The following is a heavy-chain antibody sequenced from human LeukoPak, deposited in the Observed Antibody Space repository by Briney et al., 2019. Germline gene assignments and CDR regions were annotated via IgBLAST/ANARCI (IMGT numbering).Heavy chain of an antibody. CDR3: ARDKGAGENFDY. Sequence: PGGSLRLSCAASGFTFSNYWMSWVRQAPGKGLEWVANIKQDGSEKYYVDSVKGRFTISRDNAENSLYLQMNSLRAEDTAVYYCARDKGAGENFDYWGQGALVTVSS. V-gene: IGHV3-7*01. CDR1: GFTFSNYW. J-gene: IGHJ4*02. CDR2: IKQDGSEK. D-gene: IGHD3-10*01.